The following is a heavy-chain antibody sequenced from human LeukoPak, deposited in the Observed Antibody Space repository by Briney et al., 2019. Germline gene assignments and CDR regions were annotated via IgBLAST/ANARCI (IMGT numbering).Heavy chain of an antibody. J-gene: IGHJ4*02. CDR2: MSYDGSNK. D-gene: IGHD3-22*01. CDR3: ASQSSYYYDSSGLDY. CDR1: GFTFSSYA. Sequence: PGRSLRLSCAASGFTFSSYAMHWVRQAPGKGLEWVAVMSYDGSNKYYADSVKGRFTISRDNSKNTLYLQMNSLRAEDTAVYYCASQSSYYYDSSGLDYWGQGTLVTVSS. V-gene: IGHV3-30-3*01.